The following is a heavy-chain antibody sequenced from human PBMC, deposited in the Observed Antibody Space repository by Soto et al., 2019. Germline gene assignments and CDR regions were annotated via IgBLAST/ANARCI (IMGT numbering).Heavy chain of an antibody. CDR3: ARDLRGRSLTGPYYYYYYMDV. CDR1: GYTFTSYA. V-gene: IGHV1-3*01. Sequence: ASVKVSCKASGYTFTSYAMHWVRQAPGQRLEWMGWINAGNGNTKYSQKFQGRVTITRDTSASTAYMELSSLRSEDTAVYYCARDLRGRSLTGPYYYYYYMDVWGKGTTVTVSS. D-gene: IGHD3-9*01. CDR2: INAGNGNT. J-gene: IGHJ6*03.